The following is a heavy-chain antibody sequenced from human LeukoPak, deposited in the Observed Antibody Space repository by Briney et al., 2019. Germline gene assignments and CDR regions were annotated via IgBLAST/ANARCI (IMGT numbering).Heavy chain of an antibody. V-gene: IGHV3-23*01. Sequence: PGGSLRLSCAASGFTFSSYAMSWVRQAPGKGLEWVSAISGSGGSTYYADSVKGWFTISRDNSKNTLYLQMNSLRAEDTAVYYCAKDYGDYYYYYYYMDVWGKGTTVTVSS. CDR3: AKDYGDYYYYYYYMDV. CDR2: ISGSGGST. J-gene: IGHJ6*03. CDR1: GFTFSSYA. D-gene: IGHD4-17*01.